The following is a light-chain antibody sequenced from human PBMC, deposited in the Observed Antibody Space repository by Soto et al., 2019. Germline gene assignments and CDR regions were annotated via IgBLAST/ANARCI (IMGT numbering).Light chain of an antibody. Sequence: QSALTQPRSVSGSPGQSVTISCTGTSSDVGAFNYVSWYQQHPGKAPKLMIYDVTARPSGVPDRFSGSKSGNTASLTISGRQAEDEADYFCCSYSSSYTLLFGGGTQLTVL. CDR2: DVT. CDR1: SSDVGAFNY. V-gene: IGLV2-11*01. J-gene: IGLJ2*01. CDR3: CSYSSSYTLL.